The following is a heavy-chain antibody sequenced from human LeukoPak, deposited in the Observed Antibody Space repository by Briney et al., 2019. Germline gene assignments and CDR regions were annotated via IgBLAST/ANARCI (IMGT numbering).Heavy chain of an antibody. CDR3: ARDMFGGGCSGGSCYGAGWFDP. CDR1: GFTFSSYW. Sequence: GGSLRLSCAASGFTFSSYWMHWVRQAPGKGLVWVSRINSDGSITNYANSVKGRFTISRDNAKNTLYLQMHSLRGEDTAVYYCARDMFGGGCSGGSCYGAGWFDPWGQGTLVTVSS. V-gene: IGHV3-74*01. CDR2: INSDGSIT. D-gene: IGHD2-15*01. J-gene: IGHJ5*02.